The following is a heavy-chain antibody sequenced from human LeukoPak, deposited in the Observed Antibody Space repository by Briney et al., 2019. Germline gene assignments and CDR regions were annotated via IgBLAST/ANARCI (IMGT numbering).Heavy chain of an antibody. CDR1: GFTFSAYG. CDR2: VHSDGSSP. Sequence: GGSLRPSCAASGFTFSAYGMHWVRQAPGKGLEWVALVHSDGSSPYYVDSVKGRFTISRDNSKNTLFLQMNNLRVEDTAVYYCAGDDDRSGNNLDYWGQGTLVTVSS. V-gene: IGHV3-30*02. CDR3: AGDDDRSGNNLDY. D-gene: IGHD3-10*01. J-gene: IGHJ4*02.